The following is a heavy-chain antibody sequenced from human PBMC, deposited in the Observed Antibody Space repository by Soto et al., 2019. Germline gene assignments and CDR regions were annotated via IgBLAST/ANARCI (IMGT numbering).Heavy chain of an antibody. CDR3: GRNQLPDYYHYYYMDI. D-gene: IGHD2-2*01. V-gene: IGHV4-59*01. CDR2: IYYSGST. CDR1: GGSISSYY. Sequence: SETLSLTCTVSGGSISSYYWSWIRQPPGKGLEWIGYIYYSGSTNYNPSLESRVSISVDTSKNQFSLKLRFVTAADTAVYYCGRNQLPDYYHYYYMDIWGKGTTVTVSS. J-gene: IGHJ6*03.